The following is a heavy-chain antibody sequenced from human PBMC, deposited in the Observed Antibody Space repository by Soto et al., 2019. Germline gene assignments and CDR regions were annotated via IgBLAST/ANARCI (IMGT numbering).Heavy chain of an antibody. CDR3: ARLSQEDFWSGYYYYYGMDV. D-gene: IGHD3-3*01. CDR1: GYTFTSYD. CDR2: MNPNSGNT. Sequence: ASVKVSCKASGYTFTSYDINWVRQATGQGLEWMGWMNPNSGNTGYAQKFQGRVTMTRNTSISTAYMELSSLRSEDTAVYYCARLSQEDFWSGYYYYYGMDVWGQGTTVTV. J-gene: IGHJ6*02. V-gene: IGHV1-8*01.